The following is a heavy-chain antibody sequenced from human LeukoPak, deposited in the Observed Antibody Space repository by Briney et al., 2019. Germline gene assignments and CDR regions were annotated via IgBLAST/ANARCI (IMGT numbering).Heavy chain of an antibody. CDR2: ITWNSGNI. CDR1: GFTFDVYA. J-gene: IGHJ4*02. Sequence: GGSLRPSCAAAGFTFDVYAMRWVRQAPGKGLEWVSGITWNSGNIGYADSVKGRFTISRDNAKNSLYLQMNSLRTEDMALYYCAKGVTTVRVDYFDYWGQGTQVTVSS. CDR3: AKGVTTVRVDYFDY. V-gene: IGHV3-9*03. D-gene: IGHD4-17*01.